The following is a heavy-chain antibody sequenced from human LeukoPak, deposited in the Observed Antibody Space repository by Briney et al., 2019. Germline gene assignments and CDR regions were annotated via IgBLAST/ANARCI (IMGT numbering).Heavy chain of an antibody. J-gene: IGHJ4*02. CDR1: GYTFTGYY. CDR2: INPNRGGT. V-gene: IGHV1-2*02. Sequence: ASVKVSCKASGYTFTGYYLQWVRQAPRQGLEWVGWINPNRGGTNYAQRFQGRVTMTRDTSSSTVYMELSSLTSDDTAVYYCARDQGAAAGRTDYWGQGTLVTVSS. D-gene: IGHD6-13*01. CDR3: ARDQGAAAGRTDY.